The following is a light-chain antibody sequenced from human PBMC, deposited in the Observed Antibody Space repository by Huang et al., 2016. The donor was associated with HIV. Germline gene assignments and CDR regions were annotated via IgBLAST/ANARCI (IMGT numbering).Light chain of an antibody. CDR3: QQYNKWPRT. CDR2: GAS. V-gene: IGKV3-15*01. CDR1: ESVVAN. Sequence: EIVMTQSPATLSVSPGERATLSCRASESVVANLAWYQQIPGQTPRLLLHGASTRATDIPARFSGSGSGTEFTLTISSLQSEDFAVYYCQQYNKWPRTFGQGTKVEI. J-gene: IGKJ1*01.